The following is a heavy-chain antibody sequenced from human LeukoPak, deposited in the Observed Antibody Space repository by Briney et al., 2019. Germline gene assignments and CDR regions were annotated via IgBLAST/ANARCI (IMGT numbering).Heavy chain of an antibody. Sequence: SQTLSLTCTVSGGSISSGGYYWSSIRQHPGKGLEWIGYIYYSGRTYYNPSLKSRVTISVDTSKNQFSLKLSSVTAADTAVYYCARGGVVPCQEYFDYWGQGTLVTVSS. CDR3: ARGGVVPCQEYFDY. CDR1: GGSISSGGYY. D-gene: IGHD3-3*01. J-gene: IGHJ4*02. V-gene: IGHV4-31*03. CDR2: IYYSGRT.